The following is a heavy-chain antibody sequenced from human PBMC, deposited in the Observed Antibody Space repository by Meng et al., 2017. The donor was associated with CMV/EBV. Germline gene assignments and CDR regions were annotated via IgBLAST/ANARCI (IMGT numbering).Heavy chain of an antibody. CDR1: GFTFSDYY. V-gene: IGHV3-11*01. Sequence: GGPLRLSCAASGFTFSDYYMSWIRQAPGKGLEWVSYISSSGSTIYYADSVKGRFTISRDNAKNSLYLQMNSLRAEDTAVYYCAREIVRSYYDFWSGYYSVPTGAFDIWGQGTMVTVSS. J-gene: IGHJ3*02. D-gene: IGHD3-3*01. CDR3: AREIVRSYYDFWSGYYSVPTGAFDI. CDR2: ISSSGSTI.